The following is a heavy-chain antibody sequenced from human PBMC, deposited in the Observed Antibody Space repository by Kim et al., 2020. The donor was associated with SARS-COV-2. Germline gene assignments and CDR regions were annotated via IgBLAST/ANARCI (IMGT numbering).Heavy chain of an antibody. Sequence: DGSHTKNAGSVEGRFTVSRDNARNTLCLQMNSLRVDDTAVYYCIRGGFAPWGQGTLVSVSS. D-gene: IGHD6-25*01. V-gene: IGHV3-74*01. J-gene: IGHJ5*02. CDR2: DGSHT. CDR3: IRGGFAP.